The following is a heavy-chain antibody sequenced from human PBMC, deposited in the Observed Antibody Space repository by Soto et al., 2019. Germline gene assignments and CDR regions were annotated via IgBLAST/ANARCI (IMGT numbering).Heavy chain of an antibody. Sequence: ASVKVSCKASGYTFTTYDISWVRQATGQGLEWMGWMNPYSGNTGYAQKFQGRVTVTRNTSISTVYMELSGLRPDDTAVYYCARRKERSGPHYFDYWGQGSQVTVS. V-gene: IGHV1-8*01. CDR3: ARRKERSGPHYFDY. CDR1: GYTFTTYD. J-gene: IGHJ4*02. CDR2: MNPYSGNT. D-gene: IGHD6-25*01.